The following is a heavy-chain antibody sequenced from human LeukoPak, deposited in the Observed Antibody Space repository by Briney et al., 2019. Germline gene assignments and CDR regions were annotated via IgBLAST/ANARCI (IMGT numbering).Heavy chain of an antibody. Sequence: SETLSLTCTVSGASIGSYYWSWIRQPPGKELEWIGYIYYSGSTNYNPSLKSRVTISVDTSKNQFSLKLSSVTAADTAVYYCARAGTSVAARITFDTWGQGTLVTVSS. J-gene: IGHJ5*02. CDR3: ARAGTSVAARITFDT. CDR2: IYYSGST. CDR1: GASIGSYY. V-gene: IGHV4-59*01. D-gene: IGHD6-6*01.